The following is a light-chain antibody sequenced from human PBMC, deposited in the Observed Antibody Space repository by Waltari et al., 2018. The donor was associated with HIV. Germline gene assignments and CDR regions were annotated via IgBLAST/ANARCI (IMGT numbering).Light chain of an antibody. CDR3: AAWDDSLSGV. Sequence: QSVLTQPPSASGTPGQRVTISCSGSSSNIGSNYVYWYQQRPGTAPKLLIYRNNQRPSGVPDRFSGSKSGTSASLAISGLRSEDEADYYCAAWDDSLSGVFGGGTKLTVL. V-gene: IGLV1-47*01. CDR1: SSNIGSNY. CDR2: RNN. J-gene: IGLJ3*02.